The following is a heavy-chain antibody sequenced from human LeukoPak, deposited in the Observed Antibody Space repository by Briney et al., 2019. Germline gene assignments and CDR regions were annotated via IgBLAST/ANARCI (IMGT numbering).Heavy chain of an antibody. CDR2: INPNSGGT. J-gene: IGHJ6*02. D-gene: IGHD5-24*01. CDR3: ARVPMATAPYGMDV. CDR1: GYTFTGYY. V-gene: IGHV1-2*02. Sequence: ASVKVSCKASGYTFTGYYMHWVRQAPGQGLEWMGWINPNSGGTNYAQKFQGRVTMTRDTSISTAYMELSRLRSDDTAVYYCARVPMATAPYGMDVWGQGTLVTVSS.